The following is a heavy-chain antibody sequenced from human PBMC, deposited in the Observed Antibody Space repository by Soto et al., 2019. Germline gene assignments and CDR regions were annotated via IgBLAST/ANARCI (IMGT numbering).Heavy chain of an antibody. Sequence: GSLRLSCAASGITLRTNGMSWVRQAPGKGLDCVSSMIASGGTYYADSVKGRFTISRDNSKNTLYLQMHSLRADDTAVYYCAGHGGSSYLGQGTLVTVSS. D-gene: IGHD1-26*01. CDR1: GITLRTNG. J-gene: IGHJ4*02. V-gene: IGHV3-23*01. CDR2: MIASGGT. CDR3: AGHGGSSY.